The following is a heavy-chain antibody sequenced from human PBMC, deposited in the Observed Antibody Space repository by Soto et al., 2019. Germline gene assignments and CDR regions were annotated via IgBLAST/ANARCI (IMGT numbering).Heavy chain of an antibody. CDR3: AKDLATGGRPVYYYGMDV. CDR1: GGIFRNYI. D-gene: IGHD5-12*01. J-gene: IGHJ6*02. CDR2: IIPIAGTA. V-gene: IGHV1-69*01. Sequence: QVQLVQSGAEVKKPGSSVKLSCKASGGIFRNYIITWVRQAPGQGLEWMGGIIPIAGTANYAQKFQGRITITADDWTSTAYMELRSLRSEDTAMYYCAKDLATGGRPVYYYGMDVWGQGTTVTVSS.